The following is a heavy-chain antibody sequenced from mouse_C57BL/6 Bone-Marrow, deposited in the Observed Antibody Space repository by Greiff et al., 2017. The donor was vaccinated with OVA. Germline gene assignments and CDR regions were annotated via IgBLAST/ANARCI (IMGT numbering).Heavy chain of an antibody. V-gene: IGHV1-26*01. CDR3: ARPLDYYGSSYWYVDV. CDR2: INPNTGGT. J-gene: IGHJ1*03. Sequence: VQLQQSGPELVKPGASVKISCKASGYTFTDYYMNWVKQSHGKSLEWIGDINPNTGGTSYNQKFKGKATLTVDKSSSTAYMELRSLTSEDSAVYYCARPLDYYGSSYWYVDVWGTGTTVTVSS. CDR1: GYTFTDYY. D-gene: IGHD1-1*01.